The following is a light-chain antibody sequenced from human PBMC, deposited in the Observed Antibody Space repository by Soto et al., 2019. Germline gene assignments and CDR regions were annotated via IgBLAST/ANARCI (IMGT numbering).Light chain of an antibody. J-gene: IGLJ1*01. CDR3: CSDAGSYV. CDR1: SSDVGGYNY. V-gene: IGLV2-11*01. CDR2: DVS. Sequence: QSALTQPRSVSGSPGQSVTISCTGTSSDVGGYNYVSWYQQHPGKAPKLMIYDVSKRPSGVPDRFSGTKSGNTASLTISGLQAEDAAYYYCCSDAGSYVFGTGTKVTVL.